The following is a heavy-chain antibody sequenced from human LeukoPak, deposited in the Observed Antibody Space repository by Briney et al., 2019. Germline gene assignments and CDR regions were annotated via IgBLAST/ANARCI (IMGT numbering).Heavy chain of an antibody. Sequence: SETLSLTCTVSGGSISSYFWSWIRQPPGKGLEWIGDISYSGSTNYNPSLKSRVTISVDTSKNQFSLRLSSVTAADTAVYYCSRENGAFSPFGYWGQGTLVTVPS. CDR2: ISYSGST. D-gene: IGHD2-8*01. J-gene: IGHJ4*02. CDR1: GGSISSYF. V-gene: IGHV4-59*12. CDR3: SRENGAFSPFGY.